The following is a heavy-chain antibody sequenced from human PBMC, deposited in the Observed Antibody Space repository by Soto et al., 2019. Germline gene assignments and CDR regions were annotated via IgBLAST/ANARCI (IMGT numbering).Heavy chain of an antibody. CDR2: IDPSDSYT. CDR1: GYSFTSYW. V-gene: IGHV5-10-1*01. D-gene: IGHD3-9*01. Sequence: GESLKISCKGSGYSFTSYWISWVRQMPGKGLEWMGRIDPSDSYTNYSPSFQGHVTISADKSISTAYLQWSSLKASDTAMYYCARRTPSSYDILTGYYPWGQGTMVTVSS. CDR3: ARRTPSSYDILTGYYP. J-gene: IGHJ5*02.